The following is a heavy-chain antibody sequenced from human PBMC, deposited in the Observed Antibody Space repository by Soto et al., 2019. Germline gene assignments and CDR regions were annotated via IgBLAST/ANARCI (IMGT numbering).Heavy chain of an antibody. V-gene: IGHV4-4*02. J-gene: IGHJ4*02. CDR1: GVSISSTTW. D-gene: IGHD2-2*01. CDR2: IYQSGST. CDR3: ARDLRVAVVEVFDF. Sequence: SETLSLTCAVSGVSISSTTWWSWVRQPPGKGREWIGEIYQSGSTNYNPSLKSRVTISVDKSKNHFSLHLSSVTAADTAVYYCARDLRVAVVEVFDFWGQGTLVTVSS.